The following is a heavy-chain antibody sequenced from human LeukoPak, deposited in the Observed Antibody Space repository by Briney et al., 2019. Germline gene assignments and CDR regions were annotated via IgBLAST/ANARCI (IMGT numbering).Heavy chain of an antibody. Sequence: SVTVPCKASGYTLTGSYMHWLRQAPGQGVEWVGWVNPNSGGRNYAQKFQGRVTISRDTSISTAYMELSRLRSDDTAVYYCARGSADYGDYRGELDYWGQGTLVTVSS. D-gene: IGHD4-17*01. CDR1: GYTLTGSY. J-gene: IGHJ4*02. V-gene: IGHV1-2*02. CDR3: ARGSADYGDYRGELDY. CDR2: VNPNSGGR.